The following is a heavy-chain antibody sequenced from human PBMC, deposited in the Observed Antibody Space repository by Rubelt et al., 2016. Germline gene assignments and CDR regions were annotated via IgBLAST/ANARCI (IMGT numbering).Heavy chain of an antibody. V-gene: IGHV4-59*01. CDR2: IFHNGRT. D-gene: IGHD1-20*01. CDR3: ARTWFIWNDEAEYYFDF. CDR1: GVSISSYY. J-gene: IGHJ4*02. Sequence: QVQLQESGPGLVQPSETLSLTCTVSGVSISSYYWSWIRQPPGKGLEWIGFIFHNGRTNYNPSLKSRVTMSIDASKKQFSLRLTSVTAAETAAYFWARTWFIWNDEAEYYFDFWGQGTLITVSS.